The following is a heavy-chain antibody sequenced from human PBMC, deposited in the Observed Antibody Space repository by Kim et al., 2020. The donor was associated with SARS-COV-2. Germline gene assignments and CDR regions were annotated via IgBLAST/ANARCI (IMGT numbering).Heavy chain of an antibody. CDR3: ASERIYYDYSWGYDY. J-gene: IGHJ4*02. D-gene: IGHD3-16*01. Sequence: GGSLRLSCAASGLTFSSYSMNWVRQASGKGLEWVSKISSSGTTIYYADSVEGRFTISRDNTKNSLYLQMNNLRPEDTGIYYCASERIYYDYSWGYDYWGQGTLVTVSS. V-gene: IGHV3-48*04. CDR2: ISSSGTTI. CDR1: GLTFSSYS.